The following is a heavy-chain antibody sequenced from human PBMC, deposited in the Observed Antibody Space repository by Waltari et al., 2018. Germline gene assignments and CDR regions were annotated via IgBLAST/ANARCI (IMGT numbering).Heavy chain of an antibody. D-gene: IGHD2-2*01. CDR2: IGPGGSRT. CDR3: VRGTNVWPGVDY. J-gene: IGHJ4*02. CDR1: AFRFSGYW. Sequence: EVRLVESGGGLVQPGGSLRLSCAASAFRFSGYWMHWVRQVPGRGRVWVTRIGPGGSRTDYADSVKGRFTISRDNARNTLNLQMDSLRAEDTSVYFCVRGTNVWPGVDYWGQGTLVTVSS. V-gene: IGHV3-74*01.